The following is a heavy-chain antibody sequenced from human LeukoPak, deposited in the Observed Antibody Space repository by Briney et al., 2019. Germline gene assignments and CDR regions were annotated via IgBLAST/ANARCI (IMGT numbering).Heavy chain of an antibody. D-gene: IGHD6-13*01. V-gene: IGHV3-30-3*01. J-gene: IGHJ3*02. CDR2: ISYDGSNK. Sequence: GRSLRLSCAASGFTFSSYAMHWVRQAPGKGLEWVAVISYDGSNKYYADSVKGRFTISRDNSKNTLYLQMNSLRAEDTAVYYCASPSIAAAGLRVKTGAFDIWGQGTMVTVSS. CDR3: ASPSIAAAGLRVKTGAFDI. CDR1: GFTFSSYA.